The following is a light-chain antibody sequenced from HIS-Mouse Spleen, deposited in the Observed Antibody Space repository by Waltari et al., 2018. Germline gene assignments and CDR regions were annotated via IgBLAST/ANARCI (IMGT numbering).Light chain of an antibody. CDR2: EDS. J-gene: IGLJ3*02. CDR3: YSTDSSGNWV. CDR1: ALPKKY. V-gene: IGLV3-10*01. Sequence: SYELTQPPSVSVSPGQTASITCSGDALPKKYAYWYQQKSGQAPVLVIYEDSKRPSGIPERFSGSSSGTMATLTISGAQVEDEADYYCYSTDSSGNWVFGGGTKLTVL.